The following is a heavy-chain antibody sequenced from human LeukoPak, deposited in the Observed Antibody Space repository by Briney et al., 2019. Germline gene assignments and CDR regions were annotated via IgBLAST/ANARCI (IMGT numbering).Heavy chain of an antibody. Sequence: SAKVSCKVSGGSFSTYSINWVRQAPGQGLEWMGGIIPIFGTGNPAQKFQGRVTITADAYTRTAFMELSSLRSEDTAVYYCATDVPSETVMVSAFDMWGQGTMVTV. CDR1: GGSFSTYS. CDR3: ATDVPSETVMVSAFDM. D-gene: IGHD5-18*01. J-gene: IGHJ3*02. V-gene: IGHV1-69*13. CDR2: IIPIFGTG.